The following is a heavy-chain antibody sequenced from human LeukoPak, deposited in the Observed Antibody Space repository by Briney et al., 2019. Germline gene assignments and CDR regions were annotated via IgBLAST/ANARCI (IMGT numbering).Heavy chain of an antibody. CDR2: ISRSGDRT. CDR1: GFAFSTYA. D-gene: IGHD3-22*01. Sequence: GGSLRLSCAASGFAFSTYARSWVRQAPGKGLEWVSSISRSGDRTFYADSVKGRFTISRDNSKNTLYLEMNSLRAEDTAVYYCARDYYYDSSGYWDYCFDYWGQGTLVSVSS. CDR3: ARDYYYDSSGYWDYCFDY. J-gene: IGHJ4*02. V-gene: IGHV3-23*01.